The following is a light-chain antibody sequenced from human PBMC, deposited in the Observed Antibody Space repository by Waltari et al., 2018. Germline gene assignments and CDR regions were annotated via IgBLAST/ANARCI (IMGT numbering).Light chain of an antibody. CDR3: QQYYSIPWT. Sequence: DIVMTQSPASLTVFLGERATNHCTSSQSVLYSNNKNYLAWYQQKAGQPPKLLIYWASSRESGVPDRFSGSGSGTDFTLTISSLQAEDVAVYYCQQYYSIPWTFGQGTKVEIK. CDR2: WAS. CDR1: QSVLYSNNKNY. V-gene: IGKV4-1*01. J-gene: IGKJ1*01.